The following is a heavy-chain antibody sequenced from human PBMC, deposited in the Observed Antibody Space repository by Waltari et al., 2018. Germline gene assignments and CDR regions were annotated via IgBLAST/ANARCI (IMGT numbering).Heavy chain of an antibody. Sequence: EVQVVQSGAEVKKPGATVKISCKASGYTFTDYYMHWIQQAPGKGLEWMGRVDPEDGEKIYGEKFQDRGTITADTSTDTADMELSSLRSEDTAVYYCATDQLGEGDYWGQGTLVTVSS. V-gene: IGHV1-69-2*01. D-gene: IGHD1-1*01. J-gene: IGHJ4*02. CDR2: VDPEDGEK. CDR1: GYTFTDYY. CDR3: ATDQLGEGDY.